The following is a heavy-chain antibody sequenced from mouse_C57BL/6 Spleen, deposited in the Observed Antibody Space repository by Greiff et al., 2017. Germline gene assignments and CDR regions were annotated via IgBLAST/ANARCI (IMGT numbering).Heavy chain of an antibody. J-gene: IGHJ4*01. CDR1: GYTFTSYG. CDR3: ASNYYGSSYYAMDY. D-gene: IGHD1-1*01. Sequence: VQLQQPGAELARPGASVKLSCKASGYTFTSYGISWVKQRTGQGLEWIGEIHPRSGNTYYNEKFKGKATLTADKSSSTAYMELRSLTSEDSAVYFCASNYYGSSYYAMDYWGQGTSVTVSS. CDR2: IHPRSGNT. V-gene: IGHV1-81*01.